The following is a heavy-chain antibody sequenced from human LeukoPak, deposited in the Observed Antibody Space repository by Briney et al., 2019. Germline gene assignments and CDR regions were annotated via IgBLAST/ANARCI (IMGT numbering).Heavy chain of an antibody. CDR3: AKGHRSSSGGWFDP. D-gene: IGHD6-6*01. J-gene: IGHJ5*02. CDR1: GFTFDDYA. V-gene: IGHV3-9*01. CDR2: ISWNSGGI. Sequence: SGGSLRLSCAASGFTFDDYAMHWVRKAPGKGLEWVSGISWNSGGIGYADSVKGRFTISRDNAKNSLYLQMNSLRAEDTALYYCAKGHRSSSGGWFDPWGQGTLVTVSS.